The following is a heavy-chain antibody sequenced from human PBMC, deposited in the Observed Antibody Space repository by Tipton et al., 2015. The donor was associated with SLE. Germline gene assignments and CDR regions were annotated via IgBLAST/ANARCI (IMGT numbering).Heavy chain of an antibody. CDR3: AREPEQSLFDY. D-gene: IGHD6-19*01. Sequence: TLSLTCTVSGGSISSGGYYWSWIRQHPGKGLEWIGYIYYSGSTYYNPSLKSQVTISVDTSKNQFSLKLSSVTAADTAVYYCAREPEQSLFDYWGQGTLVTVSS. V-gene: IGHV4-31*01. CDR1: GGSISSGGYY. CDR2: IYYSGST. J-gene: IGHJ4*02.